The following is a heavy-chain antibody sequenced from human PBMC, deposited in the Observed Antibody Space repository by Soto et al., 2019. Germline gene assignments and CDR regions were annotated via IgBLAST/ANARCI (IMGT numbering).Heavy chain of an antibody. V-gene: IGHV1-18*04. D-gene: IGHD2-15*01. J-gene: IGHJ4*02. Sequence: QVQLVQSGPEVKKPGASVKVSCKASGFTFTTYSFSWVRQAPGQGLEWIGWISANNGKTVYAQKFQDRVTMTTDTSTSTAHLELRSLKTDDTAVYYCARETGMVVIVKGEFEFWGQGTLVTVSS. CDR1: GFTFTTYS. CDR3: ARETGMVVIVKGEFEF. CDR2: ISANNGKT.